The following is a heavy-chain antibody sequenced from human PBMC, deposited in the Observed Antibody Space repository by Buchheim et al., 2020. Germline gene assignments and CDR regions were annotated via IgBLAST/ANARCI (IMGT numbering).Heavy chain of an antibody. CDR2: IYHSGST. Sequence: QVQLQESGPGLVKPSGTLSLTCAVSGGPISSSNWWSWVRQPPGKGLEWIGEIYHSGSTHYNPSLQSRVTIPVDKSKNQFLRKLSSVTAADTAVYYCARGLPAGRGGRYYYYGMDVWGQGTT. V-gene: IGHV4-4*02. CDR1: GGPISSSNW. J-gene: IGHJ6*02. D-gene: IGHD6-19*01. CDR3: ARGLPAGRGGRYYYYGMDV.